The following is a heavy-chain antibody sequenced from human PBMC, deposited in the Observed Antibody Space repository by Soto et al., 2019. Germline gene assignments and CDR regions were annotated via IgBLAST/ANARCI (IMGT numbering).Heavy chain of an antibody. CDR2: IYYSGST. Sequence: PSETLSLTCTVSDGSVSGGTYNWSWTRQHPGKGLEWIGHIYYSGSTYYNPSLKSRVTISVDTSKNQFSLKLSSVTAADTAVYYCAFWTRDLRYFDYWGQGILVTVSS. CDR1: DGSVSGGTYN. D-gene: IGHD3-3*01. V-gene: IGHV4-31*03. CDR3: AFWTRDLRYFDY. J-gene: IGHJ4*02.